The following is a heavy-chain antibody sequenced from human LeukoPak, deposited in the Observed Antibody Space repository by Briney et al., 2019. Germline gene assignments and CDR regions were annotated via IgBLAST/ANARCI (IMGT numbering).Heavy chain of an antibody. CDR2: INSDGSNT. Sequence: GGSLRLSCAASGFTFSRYWMHWVRQVPGKGLVWVSRINSDGSNTNYADSVKGRFTISRDNSKNTLYLQMNSLRAEDRALYYCAREYMDVWGKGTMVTISS. CDR1: GFTFSRYW. J-gene: IGHJ6*03. V-gene: IGHV3-74*01. CDR3: AREYMDV.